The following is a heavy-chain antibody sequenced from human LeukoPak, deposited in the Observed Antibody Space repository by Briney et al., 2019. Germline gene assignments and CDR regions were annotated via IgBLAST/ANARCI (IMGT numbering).Heavy chain of an antibody. CDR3: AKGGDHYDYVWGSCRSGYYFDY. J-gene: IGHJ4*02. V-gene: IGHV3-23*01. CDR2: ISGSGGST. CDR1: GFTFSSYA. D-gene: IGHD3-16*02. Sequence: GSLRLSCAASGFTFSSYAMSWVRQAPGKGLEWVSAISGSGGSTYYADSVKGRFTISRDNSKNTLYLQMNSLRAEDTAVYYCAKGGDHYDYVWGSCRSGYYFDYWGQGTLVTVSS.